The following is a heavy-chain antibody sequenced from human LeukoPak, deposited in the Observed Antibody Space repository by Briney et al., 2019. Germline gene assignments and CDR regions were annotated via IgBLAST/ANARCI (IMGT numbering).Heavy chain of an antibody. J-gene: IGHJ3*02. Sequence: SQTLSLTCTVSGGSISSGDYYWSWIRQPPGKGLEWIGYIYYSGSTYYNPSLKSRVTISVDTSKNQFSLKLSSVTAADTAVYYCANHCSSTSCYTKAFDIWGQGTMVTVSS. CDR1: GGSISSGDYY. D-gene: IGHD2-2*02. CDR2: IYYSGST. V-gene: IGHV4-30-4*01. CDR3: ANHCSSTSCYTKAFDI.